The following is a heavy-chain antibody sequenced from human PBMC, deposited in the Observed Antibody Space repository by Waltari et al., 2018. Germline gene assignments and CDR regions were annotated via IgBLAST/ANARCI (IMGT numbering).Heavy chain of an antibody. V-gene: IGHV4-39*01. CDR1: GGSISSSSYY. CDR2: IYYSGST. CDR3: ARWGLIVVEYFDY. D-gene: IGHD1-26*01. J-gene: IGHJ4*02. Sequence: QLQLQESGPGLVKPSETLSLTCTVSGGSISSSSYYWGWLRQPPGKGLEWIGRIYYSGSTYYNPSLKSRVTISVDTSKNQFSLKLSSVTAADTAVYYCARWGLIVVEYFDYWGQGTLVTVSS.